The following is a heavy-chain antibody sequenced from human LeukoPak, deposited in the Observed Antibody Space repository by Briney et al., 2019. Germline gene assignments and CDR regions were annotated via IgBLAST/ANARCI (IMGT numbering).Heavy chain of an antibody. V-gene: IGHV1-18*01. D-gene: IGHD3-10*01. CDR2: ISAYNGNT. J-gene: IGHJ4*02. CDR1: GGTFSSYG. Sequence: ASVKVSCKASGGTFSSYGISWVRQAPGQGLEWMGWISAYNGNTNYAQKLQGRVTMTTDTSTSTAYMELRSLRSDDTAVYYCATAGSGSYYNALDYWGQGTLVTVSS. CDR3: ATAGSGSYYNALDY.